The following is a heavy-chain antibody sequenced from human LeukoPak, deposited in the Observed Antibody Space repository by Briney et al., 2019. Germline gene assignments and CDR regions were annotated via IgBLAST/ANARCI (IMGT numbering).Heavy chain of an antibody. D-gene: IGHD3-10*01. CDR3: ARHMVRGVIITLRPGPFDP. CDR1: GYTFTSYG. V-gene: IGHV1-18*01. Sequence: EASVKVSCKASGYTFTSYGISWVRQAPGQGLEWMGWISAYNGNTNYAQKLQGRVTMTTDTSTSTAYMELRSLRSDDTAVYYCARHMVRGVIITLRPGPFDPWGQGTLVTVSS. J-gene: IGHJ5*02. CDR2: ISAYNGNT.